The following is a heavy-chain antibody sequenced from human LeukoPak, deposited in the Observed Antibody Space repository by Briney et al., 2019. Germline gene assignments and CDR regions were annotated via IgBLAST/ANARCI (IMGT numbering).Heavy chain of an antibody. CDR1: GGSISSSSYY. J-gene: IGHJ5*02. CDR3: ARRQGVLRYFGP. CDR2: IYYSGST. Sequence: PSETLSLTCTVSGGSISSSSYYWGWIRQPPGKGLEWIGSIYYSGSTYYNPPLKSRVTISVDTSKNQFSLKLSSVTAADTAVYYCARRQGVLRYFGPWGQGTLVTVSS. V-gene: IGHV4-39*01. D-gene: IGHD3-9*01.